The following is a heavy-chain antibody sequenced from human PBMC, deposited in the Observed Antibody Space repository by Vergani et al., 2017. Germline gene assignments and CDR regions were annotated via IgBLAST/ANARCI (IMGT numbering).Heavy chain of an antibody. V-gene: IGHV1-8*03. Sequence: QVQLVQSGAEVKKPGASVKLSCKASGYSFTTYDINWVRQALGHGLEWVGWINPNSGNTGYARRFEGRVPSTRDTAISTAYMELSGLYSDDTAVYYCTRGLPRTLTTETYYFDDWGQGTLVSVSP. CDR2: INPNSGNT. CDR3: TRGLPRTLTTETYYFDD. J-gene: IGHJ4*02. CDR1: GYSFTTYD. D-gene: IGHD1-14*01.